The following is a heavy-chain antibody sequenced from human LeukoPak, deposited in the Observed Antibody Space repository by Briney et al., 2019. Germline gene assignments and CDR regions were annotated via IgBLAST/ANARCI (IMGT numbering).Heavy chain of an antibody. J-gene: IGHJ4*02. CDR1: GFTFSSYA. CDR2: ITGSGGST. V-gene: IGHV3-23*01. Sequence: GGSLRLSCAASGFTFSSYAMTWVRQAPGKGLEWASEITGSGGSTYYADSVKGRSTISRDNSRNTLYLQMNSLRAEDTAVYYCARELFDFDYWGRGTLVTVSS. CDR3: ARELFDFDY. D-gene: IGHD3-10*01.